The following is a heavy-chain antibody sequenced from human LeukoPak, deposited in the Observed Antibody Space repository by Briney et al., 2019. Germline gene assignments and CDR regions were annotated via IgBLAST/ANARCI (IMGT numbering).Heavy chain of an antibody. V-gene: IGHV4-59*01. D-gene: IGHD5-18*01. CDR3: ARVRWGYSPGQHFDY. Sequence: SETLSLTCTVSGGSISSYYWSWIRQPPGKGLEWIGYIYYSGSTNYNPSLKSRVTISVDTSKNQFSLKLSSVTAADTAVYYCARVRWGYSPGQHFDYWGQGTLVTVSS. CDR2: IYYSGST. J-gene: IGHJ4*02. CDR1: GGSISSYY.